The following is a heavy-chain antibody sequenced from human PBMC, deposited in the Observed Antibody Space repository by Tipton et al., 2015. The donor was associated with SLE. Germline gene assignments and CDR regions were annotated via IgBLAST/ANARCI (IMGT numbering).Heavy chain of an antibody. CDR2: IYYNGST. Sequence: TLSLTCTVSGGSISNYYWNWIRQPPGKGLEWIGYIYYNGSTYYNPSLKSRVSFSIDTSKHQFSLKLNSVTAADTAVYYCARRHYSGPFDSWGQGTLVTVSS. CDR1: GGSISNYY. J-gene: IGHJ4*02. V-gene: IGHV4-59*12. D-gene: IGHD5-12*01. CDR3: ARRHYSGPFDS.